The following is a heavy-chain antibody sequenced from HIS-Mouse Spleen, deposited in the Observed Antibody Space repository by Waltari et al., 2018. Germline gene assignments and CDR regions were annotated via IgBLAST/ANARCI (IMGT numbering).Heavy chain of an antibody. Sequence: QLQLQESGPGLVKPSETLSLTCTVSGGSIRRSSYYWAWIRQPPGEGLEWIGSIYYSGSTYYNPSLKSRVTISVDTSKNQFSLKLSSVTAADTAVYYCAREIPYSSSWYDWYFDLWGRGTLVTVSS. D-gene: IGHD6-13*01. CDR2: IYYSGST. CDR1: GGSIRRSSYY. V-gene: IGHV4-39*07. J-gene: IGHJ2*01. CDR3: AREIPYSSSWYDWYFDL.